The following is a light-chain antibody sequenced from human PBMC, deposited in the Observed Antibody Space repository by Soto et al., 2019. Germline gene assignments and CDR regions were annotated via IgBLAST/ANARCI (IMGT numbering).Light chain of an antibody. Sequence: QSVLTQPPSASGPPGQRVTISRSGGSSNIGSNFVYWYQQLPGTAPKLLIYDNDQRPSGVPDRISGSKSGTSASLAISGLRSEDEADYYCAAWDDSLSGRYVFGTGTKLTVL. CDR3: AAWDDSLSGRYV. J-gene: IGLJ1*01. V-gene: IGLV1-47*02. CDR2: DND. CDR1: SSNIGSNF.